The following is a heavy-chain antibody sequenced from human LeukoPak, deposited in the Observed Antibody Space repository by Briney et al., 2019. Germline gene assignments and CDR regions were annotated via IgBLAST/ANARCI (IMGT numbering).Heavy chain of an antibody. CDR3: AKDGSVGATIDY. CDR1: GFTFSSYS. D-gene: IGHD1-26*01. CDR2: ISSSSSYI. Sequence: PGGSLRLSCAASGFTFSSYSMNWVRQAPGKGLEWVSSISSSSSYIYYADSVKGRFTISRDNAKNSLYLQMNSLRAEDTAVYYCAKDGSVGATIDYWGQGTLVTVSS. V-gene: IGHV3-21*01. J-gene: IGHJ4*02.